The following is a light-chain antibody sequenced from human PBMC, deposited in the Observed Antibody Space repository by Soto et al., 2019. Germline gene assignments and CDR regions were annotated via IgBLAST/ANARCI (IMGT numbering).Light chain of an antibody. CDR2: GPS. J-gene: IGKJ5*01. Sequence: IVMTQSPATLSVSPGERATLSCRASQSVNSHLVWYQQKPGQAPRLLIYGPSTRATGIPARFSGSGSGTEFTLTINSLQSEDFAIYYCQQYNDWPLTFGQGTRLEIK. CDR1: QSVNSH. CDR3: QQYNDWPLT. V-gene: IGKV3-15*01.